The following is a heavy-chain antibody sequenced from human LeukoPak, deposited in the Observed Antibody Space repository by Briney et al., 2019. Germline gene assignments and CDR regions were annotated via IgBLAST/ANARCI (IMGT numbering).Heavy chain of an antibody. CDR3: ARAGYCSSSTCRNYFDY. J-gene: IGHJ4*02. CDR1: GFTFSNHW. V-gene: IGHV3-21*01. D-gene: IGHD2-2*01. Sequence: GGSLRLSCAASGFTFSNHWLHWVRQAPGKGLVWVSSITGSTNYIYYADSVKGRFTISRDNAKNSLYLQMNSLRAEDTAVYYCARAGYCSSSTCRNYFDYWGQGTLVTVSS. CDR2: ITGSTNYI.